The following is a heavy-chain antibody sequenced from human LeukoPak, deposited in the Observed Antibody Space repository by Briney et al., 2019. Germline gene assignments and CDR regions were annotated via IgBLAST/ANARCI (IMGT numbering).Heavy chain of an antibody. Sequence: GASVKVSCKASEYTFTSYYMHWVRQAPGQGLEWMGIINPSGGSTSYAQKFQGRVTMTRDTSTSTVYMELSSLRSEDTAVYYCAKSGHYDFWSGYSCMFDPWGQGTLVTVSS. CDR1: EYTFTSYY. CDR3: AKSGHYDFWSGYSCMFDP. D-gene: IGHD3-3*01. J-gene: IGHJ5*02. CDR2: INPSGGST. V-gene: IGHV1-46*01.